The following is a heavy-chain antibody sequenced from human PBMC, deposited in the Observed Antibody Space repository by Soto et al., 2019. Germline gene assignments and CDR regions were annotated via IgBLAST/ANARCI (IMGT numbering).Heavy chain of an antibody. CDR1: GFTFSSYA. CDR2: ISGSGGST. CDR3: AKGGEAAAGNSHYYYYYYLVV. J-gene: IGHJ6*03. V-gene: IGHV3-23*01. Sequence: EVQLLESGGGLVQPGGSLRLSCAASGFTFSSYAMSWVRQAPGKGLEWVSAISGSGGSTYYADSVKGRFTISRDNSKNTLYLQMNSVRAVDTAVYYCAKGGEAAAGNSHYYYYYYLVVWGKGTTVTVSS. D-gene: IGHD6-13*01.